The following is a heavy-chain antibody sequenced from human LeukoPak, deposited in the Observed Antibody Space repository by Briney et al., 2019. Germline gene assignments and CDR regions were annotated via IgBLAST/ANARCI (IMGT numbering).Heavy chain of an antibody. J-gene: IGHJ1*01. Sequence: GGSLRLSCAASGFTFNSCGMNWVRQAPGKGLEWVSGISWNSGSIGYADSVKGRFTISRDNAKNSLYLQMNSLRTEDTAVYYCAKDWGQVPASISGHWGQGTLVTVSS. D-gene: IGHD2-2*01. CDR1: GFTFNSCG. V-gene: IGHV3-9*01. CDR2: ISWNSGSI. CDR3: AKDWGQVPASISGH.